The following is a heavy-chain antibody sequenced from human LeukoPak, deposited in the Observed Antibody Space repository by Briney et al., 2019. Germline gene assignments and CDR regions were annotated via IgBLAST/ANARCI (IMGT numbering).Heavy chain of an antibody. CDR3: AKDRPHNLFGVVPEYFQH. Sequence: PGGSLRLSCAASGFTFSSYAMSWVRQAPGKGLEWVSAISGSGGSTYYADSVKGRFTISRDNSKNTLYLQMNSLRAEDTAVYFCAKDRPHNLFGVVPEYFQHWGQGTLVTVSS. V-gene: IGHV3-23*01. CDR1: GFTFSSYA. CDR2: ISGSGGST. D-gene: IGHD3-3*01. J-gene: IGHJ1*01.